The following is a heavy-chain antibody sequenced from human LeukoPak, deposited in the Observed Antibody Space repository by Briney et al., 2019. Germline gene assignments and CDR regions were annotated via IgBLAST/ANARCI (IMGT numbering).Heavy chain of an antibody. CDR3: ARVKKTGYWPNDY. V-gene: IGHV4-34*01. CDR2: INHSGST. D-gene: IGHD3-9*01. CDR1: GFTFSGYW. J-gene: IGHJ4*02. Sequence: AGGSLRLSCEVSGFTFSGYWMSWIRQPPGKGLEWIGEINHSGSTNYNPSLKSRVTISVDTSKNQFSLKLSSVTAADTAVYYCARVKKTGYWPNDYRGQGTLVAVSS.